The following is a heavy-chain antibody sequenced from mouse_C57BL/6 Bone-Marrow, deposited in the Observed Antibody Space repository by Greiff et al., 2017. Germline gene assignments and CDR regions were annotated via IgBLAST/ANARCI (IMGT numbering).Heavy chain of an antibody. V-gene: IGHV5-17*01. Sequence: DVQLQESGGGLVKPGGSLKLSCAASGFTFSDYGMHWVRQAPEKGLEWVAYISSGSSTIYYADTVKGRFTISRDNAKNTLFLQMTSLRSEDTAMYYCARQVPWYFDVWGTGTTVTVSS. CDR2: ISSGSSTI. CDR1: GFTFSDYG. CDR3: ARQVPWYFDV. J-gene: IGHJ1*03. D-gene: IGHD5-1*01.